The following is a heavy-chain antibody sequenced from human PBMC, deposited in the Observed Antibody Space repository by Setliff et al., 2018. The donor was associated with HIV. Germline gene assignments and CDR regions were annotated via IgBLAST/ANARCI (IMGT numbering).Heavy chain of an antibody. CDR1: GSTFSTYD. CDR2: MNPNSGNT. J-gene: IGHJ3*02. V-gene: IGHV1-8*01. D-gene: IGHD4-17*01. Sequence: VASVKVSCKPSGSTFSTYDINWVRQATGQGLEWMGWMNPNSGNTGYAQKLQGRVTMTTDTSTSTAYMELRSLRSDDTAVYYCARGLRWYHDAFDIWGQGTMVTVSS. CDR3: ARGLRWYHDAFDI.